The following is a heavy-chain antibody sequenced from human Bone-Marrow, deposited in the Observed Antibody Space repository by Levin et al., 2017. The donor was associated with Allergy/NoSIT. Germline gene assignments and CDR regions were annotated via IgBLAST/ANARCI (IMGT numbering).Heavy chain of an antibody. V-gene: IGHV5-51*01. J-gene: IGHJ6*02. Sequence: PGGSLRLSCKGSGYSFTSYWIGWVRQMAGKGLEWMGIIYPGDSDTRYSPSFQGQVTISADKSISTAYLQWSSLKASDTAMYYCARYAASIAAPSTLDVWGQGTTVTVSS. D-gene: IGHD6-6*01. CDR3: ARYAASIAAPSTLDV. CDR1: GYSFTSYW. CDR2: IYPGDSDT.